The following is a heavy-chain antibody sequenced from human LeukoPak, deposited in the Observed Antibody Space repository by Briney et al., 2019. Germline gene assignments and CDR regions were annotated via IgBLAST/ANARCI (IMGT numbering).Heavy chain of an antibody. D-gene: IGHD3-9*01. Sequence: PGGSLRLSCASSGFTFISYAMSWVRQAPGKGLEWVSAISGCGCSSYYLDSVKVRFTISRDSSMNKQYLHLNSLIAGDTTVYYFAKELRYFDWLLLSLIDYWGQGTLVTVSS. CDR1: GFTFISYA. J-gene: IGHJ4*02. V-gene: IGHV3-23*01. CDR2: ISGCGCSS. CDR3: AKELRYFDWLLLSLIDY.